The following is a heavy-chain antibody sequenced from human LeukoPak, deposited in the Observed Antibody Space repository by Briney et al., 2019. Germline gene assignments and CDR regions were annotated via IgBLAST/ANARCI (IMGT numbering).Heavy chain of an antibody. V-gene: IGHV3-30*02. D-gene: IGHD3-10*01. CDR3: ANSPSSMVGGGYHWYFGV. Sequence: GGSLRLSCAASGLRFSNHAMHWVRQAPGKGLEWVAMILYDGSKERYADSVKGRFTVSRDNSKSALYLHMTSLRAEDTAVYYCANSPSSMVGGGYHWYFGVWGCGTLVTVSS. J-gene: IGHJ2*01. CDR2: ILYDGSKE. CDR1: GLRFSNHA.